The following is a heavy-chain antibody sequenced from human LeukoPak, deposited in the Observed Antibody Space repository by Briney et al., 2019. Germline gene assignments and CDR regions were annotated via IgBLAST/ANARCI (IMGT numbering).Heavy chain of an antibody. CDR2: INTNTGNP. J-gene: IGHJ4*02. V-gene: IGHV7-4-1*02. CDR3: ARGHRLLWFGELACDY. Sequence: ASVKVSCKASGHTFTSYAMNWVRQAPGQGLEWMGWINTNTGNPTYAQGFTGRFVFSLDTSVSTAYLQISSLKAEDTAVYYCARGHRLLWFGELACDYWGQGTLVTVSS. CDR1: GHTFTSYA. D-gene: IGHD3-10*01.